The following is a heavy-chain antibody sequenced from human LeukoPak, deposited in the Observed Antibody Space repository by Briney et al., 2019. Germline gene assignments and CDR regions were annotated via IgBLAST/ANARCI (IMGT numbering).Heavy chain of an antibody. CDR3: ASSIGYCGGDCY. V-gene: IGHV1-69*01. Sequence: SVKVSCKASGGTFSSYAISWVRQAPRQGLEWMGGIIPIFGTANYAQKFQGRVTITADESTSTAYMELSNLRSEDTAVYYCASSIGYCGGDCYWGQGTLVTVSS. CDR1: GGTFSSYA. J-gene: IGHJ4*02. D-gene: IGHD2-21*01. CDR2: IIPIFGTA.